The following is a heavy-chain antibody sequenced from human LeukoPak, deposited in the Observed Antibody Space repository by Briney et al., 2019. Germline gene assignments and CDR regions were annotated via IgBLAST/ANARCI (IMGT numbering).Heavy chain of an antibody. CDR2: MNPNSGAT. D-gene: IGHD4-23*01. J-gene: IGHJ4*02. CDR3: ARGAYYGDNFPLHY. V-gene: IGHV1-2*02. CDR1: GYTLTNYY. Sequence: ASVKVSCKGSGYTLTNYYLHWVRQAPGKGVEWMGWMNPNSGATEYQQNFQGRVTMARDKSISTAYLEVFSLTSDDADVYYCARGAYYGDNFPLHYWGQGSLVIVSS.